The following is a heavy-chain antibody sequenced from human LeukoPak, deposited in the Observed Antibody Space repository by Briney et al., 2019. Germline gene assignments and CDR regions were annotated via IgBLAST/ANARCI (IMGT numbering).Heavy chain of an antibody. D-gene: IGHD3-10*01. Sequence: GGSLRLSCAASGFTFSTYSMNWVRQAPGKGLEWVSSISSSSSYIYYADSVKDRFAISRDNAKSSLYLQMNSLRAEDTAVYYCATSRITMVRGERYYYFDYWGQGTLVTVSS. J-gene: IGHJ4*02. CDR1: GFTFSTYS. CDR2: ISSSSSYI. V-gene: IGHV3-21*01. CDR3: ATSRITMVRGERYYYFDY.